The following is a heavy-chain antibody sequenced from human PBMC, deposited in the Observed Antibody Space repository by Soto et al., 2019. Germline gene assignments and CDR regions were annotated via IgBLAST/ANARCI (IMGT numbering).Heavy chain of an antibody. CDR1: GFTFSNYA. D-gene: IGHD6-13*01. V-gene: IGHV3-30*18. CDR2: IASDGKDK. CDR3: AKDGAIAAADYFFDY. J-gene: IGHJ4*02. Sequence: QVQLVESGGGVVQPGRSLKLSCAASGFTFSNYAIHWVRQAPGKGLERVAVIASDGKDKRYADSVKGRFTISRDNYKNTVYLQMNSLRGEDTAVYYCAKDGAIAAADYFFDYWGQGSLVTVSS.